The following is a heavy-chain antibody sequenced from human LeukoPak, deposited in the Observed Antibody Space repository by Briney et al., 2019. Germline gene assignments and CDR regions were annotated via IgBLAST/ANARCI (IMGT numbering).Heavy chain of an antibody. V-gene: IGHV4-59*01. D-gene: IGHD2-2*01. J-gene: IGHJ4*02. CDR1: GGSISSYY. CDR2: IYYSGST. Sequence: SETLSLTCTVSGGSISSYYWSWIRQPPGKGLEWIGYIYYSGSTNYNPSLKSRVTISVDTSKNQFSLKLSSVTAADTAVYYCARGGVSTSCYDYWGQGTLVTVSS. CDR3: ARGGVSTSCYDY.